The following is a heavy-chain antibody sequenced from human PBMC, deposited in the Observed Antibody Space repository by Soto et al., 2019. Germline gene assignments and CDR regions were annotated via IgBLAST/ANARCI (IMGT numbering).Heavy chain of an antibody. J-gene: IGHJ4*02. CDR3: AKKSSGGTDY. V-gene: IGHV3-23*01. D-gene: IGHD3-16*01. CDR1: GFTFSSYV. Sequence: EVQLLESGGGLVQPGGSLRLSCAASGFTFSSYVMSWVRQAPGKGLEWVSGISGSGGSTNYAYYADSVKGRFTISRDNSKNTLYLQMNTLRADDTAVYYCAKKSSGGTDYWGQGILVTASS. CDR2: ISGSGGSTNYA.